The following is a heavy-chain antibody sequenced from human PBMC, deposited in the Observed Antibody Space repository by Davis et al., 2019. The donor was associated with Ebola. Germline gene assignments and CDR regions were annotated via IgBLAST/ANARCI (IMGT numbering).Heavy chain of an antibody. CDR3: ARDPSAELLWFGETVPRGYYGMDV. CDR2: INPHNGNT. D-gene: IGHD3-10*01. Sequence: AASVKVSCKASGYTFTSYGITWVRQAPGQGLEWMGWINPHNGNTNYAQKFQGRVTMTRDTSISTAYMELSRLRSDDTAVYYCARDPSAELLWFGETVPRGYYGMDVWGKGTTVTVSS. V-gene: IGHV1-2*02. J-gene: IGHJ6*04. CDR1: GYTFTSYG.